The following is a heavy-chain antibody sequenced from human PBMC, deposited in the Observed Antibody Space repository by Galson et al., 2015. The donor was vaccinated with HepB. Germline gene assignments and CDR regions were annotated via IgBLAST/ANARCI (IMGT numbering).Heavy chain of an antibody. CDR3: ARTTSLRYDAFDI. CDR2: IGGSGGTT. CDR1: GFTLRSHV. J-gene: IGHJ3*02. V-gene: IGHV3-23*01. D-gene: IGHD2-2*02. Sequence: SLRLSCAASGFTLRSHVLSRVRQAPGKGLAWVSGIGGSGGTTYYADSVKGRFAISRDSSKNTLYLQMNSLSAADSAVYYCARTTSLRYDAFDIWGQGTMVTVSS.